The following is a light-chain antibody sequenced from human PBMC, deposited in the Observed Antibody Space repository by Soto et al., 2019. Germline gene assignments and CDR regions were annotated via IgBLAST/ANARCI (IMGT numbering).Light chain of an antibody. CDR1: QSISGW. CDR2: KAS. V-gene: IGKV1-5*03. J-gene: IGKJ2*01. CDR3: QRYNSYSST. Sequence: DIQMTQSPSTLSASVGDRVTITCRASQSISGWLAWYQQKPGKAPKLLIYKASSLESGVPSRFSGSGSGTEFTLTISSLQPDDSATYYCQRYNSYSSTFGQGTKLEIK.